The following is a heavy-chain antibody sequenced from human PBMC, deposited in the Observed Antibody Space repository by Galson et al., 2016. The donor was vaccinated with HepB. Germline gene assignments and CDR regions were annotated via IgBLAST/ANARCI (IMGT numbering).Heavy chain of an antibody. V-gene: IGHV4-59*08. CDR1: GGSISNDY. CDR2: VYDSGIT. D-gene: IGHD6-19*01. CDR3: ARHRQAVAGIFDY. Sequence: ETLSLTCTVSGGSISNDYWSWIRQPPGKGLEWIGYVYDSGITKYNPSLMSRVTISVDTSKTQFSLNLRSVTAADTAVYYCARHRQAVAGIFDYWGQGKMVTASS. J-gene: IGHJ4*02.